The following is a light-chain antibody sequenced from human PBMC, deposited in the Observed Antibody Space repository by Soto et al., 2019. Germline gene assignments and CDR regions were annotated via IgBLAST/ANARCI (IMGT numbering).Light chain of an antibody. CDR2: DVS. J-gene: IGLJ2*01. CDR3: SSYTSSGTLMV. V-gene: IGLV2-14*01. CDR1: SSDVGGYNY. Sequence: QAALTQPASVSGSPGQSITISCTGTSSDVGGYNYVSWYQQHPGQAPKLMIYDVSNPPSGVSNRFSGSKSGNTASLTISGLQAEDEADYYCSSYTSSGTLMVFGGGTKVTVL.